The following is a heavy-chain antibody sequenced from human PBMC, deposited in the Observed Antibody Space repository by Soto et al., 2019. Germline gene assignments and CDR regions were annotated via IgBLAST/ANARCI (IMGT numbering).Heavy chain of an antibody. CDR1: GGSISGYS. CDR2: IFYKGYT. V-gene: IGHV4-59*12. Sequence: SETLSLTCTVSGGSISGYSWSWIRQPPGKGLEWIGCIFYKGYTIYSPYLNRRVTISVDTAKNQSSLKLTSVTAADTAVYYCATDPEISRFENGLDVWGQGTTVTVS. J-gene: IGHJ6*02. D-gene: IGHD3-3*01. CDR3: ATDPEISRFENGLDV.